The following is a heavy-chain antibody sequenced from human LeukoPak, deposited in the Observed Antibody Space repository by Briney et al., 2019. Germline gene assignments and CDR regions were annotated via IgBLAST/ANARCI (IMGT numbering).Heavy chain of an antibody. D-gene: IGHD7-27*01. CDR2: IYSGGST. V-gene: IGHV3-66*01. Sequence: GGSLRLSCAASGFTVSSNSMSWVRQAPGEGLEWVSVIYSGGSTYYADSVKGRFTISRDNSKNTLYLQMNSLRAEDTAVYYCARDMSWSLGYWGQGTLVTVSS. CDR3: ARDMSWSLGY. J-gene: IGHJ4*02. CDR1: GFTVSSNS.